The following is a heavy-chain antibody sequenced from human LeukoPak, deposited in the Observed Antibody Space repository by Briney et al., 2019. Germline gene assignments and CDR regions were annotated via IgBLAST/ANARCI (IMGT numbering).Heavy chain of an antibody. J-gene: IGHJ4*02. CDR1: GGSFSGYY. D-gene: IGHD4-23*01. CDR3: ARGGPSGGYSRIDY. Sequence: KTSETLSLTCAVYGGSFSGYYWSWIRQPPGKGLEWIGEINHSGSTNYNPSLKSRVTISVDTSKNQFSLKLSSVTAADTAVYYCARGGPSGGYSRIDYWGQGTLVTVSS. CDR2: INHSGST. V-gene: IGHV4-34*01.